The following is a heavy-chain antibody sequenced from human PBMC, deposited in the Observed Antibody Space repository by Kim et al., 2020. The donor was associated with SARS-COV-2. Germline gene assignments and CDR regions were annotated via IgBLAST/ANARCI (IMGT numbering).Heavy chain of an antibody. Sequence: GGSLRLSCAASGFTFSDYYMSWIRQAPGKGLEWVSYISSSSSYTNYADSVKGRFTISRDNAKNSLYLQMNSLRAEDTAVYYRAREGVSGSFYGMDVWGQGTTVTVSS. D-gene: IGHD1-26*01. CDR3: AREGVSGSFYGMDV. J-gene: IGHJ6*02. CDR1: GFTFSDYY. CDR2: ISSSSSYT. V-gene: IGHV3-11*05.